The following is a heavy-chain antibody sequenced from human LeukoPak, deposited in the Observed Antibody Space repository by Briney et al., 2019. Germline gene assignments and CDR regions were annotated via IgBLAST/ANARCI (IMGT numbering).Heavy chain of an antibody. CDR1: GGSISSSSYY. D-gene: IGHD3-22*01. J-gene: IGHJ5*02. CDR3: ARDLAVVISRGWFDP. Sequence: SETLSLTCTVSGGSISSSSYYWGWIRQPPGKGLEWIGSIYYSGSTYYNPSLKSRVTISVDTSKNQFSLKLSSVTAADTAVYYCARDLAVVISRGWFDPWGQGTLVTVSS. V-gene: IGHV4-39*07. CDR2: IYYSGST.